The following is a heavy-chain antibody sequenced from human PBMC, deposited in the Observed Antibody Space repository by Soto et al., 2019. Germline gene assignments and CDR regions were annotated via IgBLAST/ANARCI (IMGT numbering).Heavy chain of an antibody. D-gene: IGHD7-27*01. J-gene: IGHJ4*02. CDR3: ARAPGWGALDY. V-gene: IGHV3-7*01. CDR1: GLSFSTSW. Sequence: EVQLVESGGGLVQPGGSLRLSCAASGLSFSTSWMSWVRQAPGKGLEWVAKIGPGRSEESYVDSVKGRFTITRDNPKNSLFLQMNSLRADDTAVYYCARAPGWGALDYWGQGALVIVSS. CDR2: IGPGRSEE.